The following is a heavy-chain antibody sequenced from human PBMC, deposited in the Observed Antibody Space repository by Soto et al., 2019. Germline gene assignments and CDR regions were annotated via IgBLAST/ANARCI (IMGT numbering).Heavy chain of an antibody. CDR2: INAGNGNT. CDR1: GYTFTSYA. J-gene: IGHJ4*02. CDR3: ARDRSTILYY. D-gene: IGHD2-15*01. Sequence: ASVKVSCKASGYTFTSYAMHWVRQAPGQRLEWMGWINAGNGNTKYSQKFQGRVTITADESTSTAYMGLSSLRSEDTAVYYCARDRSTILYYWGQGTLVTVSS. V-gene: IGHV1-3*01.